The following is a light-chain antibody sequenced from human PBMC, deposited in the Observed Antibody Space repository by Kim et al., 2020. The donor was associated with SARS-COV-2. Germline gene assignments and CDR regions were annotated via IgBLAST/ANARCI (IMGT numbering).Light chain of an antibody. J-gene: IGKJ2*01. CDR2: KAS. CDR1: QSISSW. V-gene: IGKV1-5*03. CDR3: QQYNSPMYT. Sequence: ASVVDRVTITCRASQSISSWLAWYQQKPGKAPKLLIYKASSLESGVPSRFSGSGSGTEFTLTISSLQPDDFATYYCQQYNSPMYTFGQGTKLEI.